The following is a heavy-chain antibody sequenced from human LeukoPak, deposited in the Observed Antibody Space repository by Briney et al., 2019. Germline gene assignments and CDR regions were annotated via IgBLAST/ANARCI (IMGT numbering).Heavy chain of an antibody. CDR1: GYTFTSYY. CDR2: INPSGGST. D-gene: IGHD6-13*01. V-gene: IGHV1-46*01. Sequence: ASVKVSCKASGYTFTSYYMHWVRQAPGQGLEWMGIINPSGGSTSYAQKFQGRVTMTRDTSTSTVHMELSSLRSEDTAVYYCAGDGSWYGLGKLFDYWGQGTLVTVSS. CDR3: AGDGSWYGLGKLFDY. J-gene: IGHJ4*02.